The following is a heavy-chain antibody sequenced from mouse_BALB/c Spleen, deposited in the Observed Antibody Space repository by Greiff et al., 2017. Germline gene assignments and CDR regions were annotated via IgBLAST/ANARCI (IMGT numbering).Heavy chain of an antibody. CDR2: IYPGNGDT. J-gene: IGHJ4*01. D-gene: IGHD2-4*01. V-gene: IGHV1-12*01. Sequence: QVQLQQPGAELVKPGASVKMSCKASGYTFTSYNMHWVKQTPGQGLEWIGAIYPGNGDTSYNQKFKGKATLTADKSSSTAYMQLSSLTSEDSAVYYCARWADDYDGGYAMDYWGQGTSVTVSS. CDR3: ARWADDYDGGYAMDY. CDR1: GYTFTSYN.